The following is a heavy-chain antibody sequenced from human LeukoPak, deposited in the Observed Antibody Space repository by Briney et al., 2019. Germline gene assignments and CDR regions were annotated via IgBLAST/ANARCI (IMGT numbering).Heavy chain of an antibody. CDR3: ARDVRSGSYYDDAFDI. CDR2: ISAGSSYI. D-gene: IGHD1-26*01. Sequence: GGSLRLSCAASGFTLTSYSMNWVRQAPGKGLEWVSSISAGSSYIYYTDSVRGRFTISRDNAKSSLYLQMNSLRAEDTAVYYCARDVRSGSYYDDAFDIWGQGTMVTVSS. J-gene: IGHJ3*02. CDR1: GFTLTSYS. V-gene: IGHV3-21*01.